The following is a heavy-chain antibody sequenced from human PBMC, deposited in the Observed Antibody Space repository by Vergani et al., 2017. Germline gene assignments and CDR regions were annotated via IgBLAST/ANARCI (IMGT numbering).Heavy chain of an antibody. J-gene: IGHJ4*02. Sequence: QVQLQESGPGLVKPSETLSLTCAVSGHSISSGYYWGWIRQPPGKGLEWIGSIYHSGSTYYNPSLKSRVTISVDTSKNQFSLKLSSVTAADTAVYYCARLSGGYWGQGTLVTVSS. V-gene: IGHV4-38-2*01. D-gene: IGHD2/OR15-2a*01. CDR3: ARLSGGY. CDR2: IYHSGST. CDR1: GHSISSGYY.